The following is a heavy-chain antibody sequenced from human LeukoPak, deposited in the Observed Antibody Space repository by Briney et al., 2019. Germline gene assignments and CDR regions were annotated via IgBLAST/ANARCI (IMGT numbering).Heavy chain of an antibody. CDR3: ASGGRITIPFSLGY. CDR2: MNPNSGNT. V-gene: IGHV1-8*01. CDR1: GYTFTSYD. D-gene: IGHD3-9*01. Sequence: ASVKVSCKASGYTFTSYDINWVRQATGQGLEWMGWMNPNSGNTGYAQKFQGRVTMTRNTSISTAYMELSSLRSEDTAVYYCASGGRITIPFSLGYWGQGTLVTVSS. J-gene: IGHJ4*02.